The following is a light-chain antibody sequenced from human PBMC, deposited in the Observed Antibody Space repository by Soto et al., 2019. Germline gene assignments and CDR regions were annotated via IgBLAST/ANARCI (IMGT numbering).Light chain of an antibody. CDR2: DVN. CDR1: SSDVGGQNG. CDR3: CSYATGSVYV. V-gene: IGLV2-14*01. Sequence: QSALTQPASVSASPGESIIISCTGTSSDVGGQNGVSWYQQYPGKAPKLMIYDVNNRPSGVSNRFSGSKSGNTASLTISGLEAEDEADYFCCSYATGSVYVFGTGTKLTVL. J-gene: IGLJ1*01.